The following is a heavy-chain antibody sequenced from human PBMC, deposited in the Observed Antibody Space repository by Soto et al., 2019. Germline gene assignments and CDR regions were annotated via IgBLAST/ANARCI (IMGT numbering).Heavy chain of an antibody. Sequence: GGSLRLSCAASGFTFSSYGMHWVRQAPGKGLEWVAVISYDGSNKYYADSVKGRFTISRDNSKNTLYLQMNSLRAEDTAVYYCAKDISSSWYLRGMDVWGQGTTVTVSS. D-gene: IGHD6-13*01. J-gene: IGHJ6*02. V-gene: IGHV3-30*18. CDR2: ISYDGSNK. CDR3: AKDISSSWYLRGMDV. CDR1: GFTFSSYG.